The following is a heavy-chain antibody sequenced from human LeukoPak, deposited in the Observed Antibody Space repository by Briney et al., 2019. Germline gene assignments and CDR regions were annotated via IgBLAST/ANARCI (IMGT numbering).Heavy chain of an antibody. CDR3: ARHTTGYCSGGTCPYYFDH. CDR1: GGSISSYY. CDR2: IDDSGNT. J-gene: IGHJ4*02. Sequence: PSETLSLTCTVSGGSISSYYWSWIRQPPGKGLEWIAYIDDSGNTRYNPSLNSRVTTSVDTSKNQFSLRLTSVTAADTAVYYCARHTTGYCSGGTCPYYFDHWGQGTLVTVSS. D-gene: IGHD2-15*01. V-gene: IGHV4-59*08.